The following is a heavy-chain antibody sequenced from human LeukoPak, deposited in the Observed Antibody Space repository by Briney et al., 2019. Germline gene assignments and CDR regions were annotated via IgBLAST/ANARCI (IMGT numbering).Heavy chain of an antibody. CDR3: ARGPYAYTSSATLGSYNWFDP. Sequence: GESLKISCKGSGYSFPNYWIGWVRQMPGKGLEWMGIIYPGYSHTRYSPSFQDQVTILVDKSISTAYLQWSSLKASDTAMYYCARGPYAYTSSATLGSYNWFDPWGQGSLVTVSS. D-gene: IGHD2-2*02. CDR2: IYPGYSHT. J-gene: IGHJ5*02. V-gene: IGHV5-51*01. CDR1: GYSFPNYW.